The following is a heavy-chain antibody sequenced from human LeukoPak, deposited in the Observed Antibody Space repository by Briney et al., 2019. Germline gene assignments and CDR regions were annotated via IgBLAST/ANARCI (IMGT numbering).Heavy chain of an antibody. CDR2: VYYSGST. Sequence: SETLSLTCSVSGGSISSSSYYWGVIRQPPGKGLEWIGSVYYSGSTYYNPSLKSRLTISVDTSKNQFSLKLSCVTASDTAVYYCATTDYYYFVDVWGKGTAVTVSS. CDR3: ATTDYYYFVDV. V-gene: IGHV4-39*01. CDR1: GGSISSSSYY. J-gene: IGHJ6*03.